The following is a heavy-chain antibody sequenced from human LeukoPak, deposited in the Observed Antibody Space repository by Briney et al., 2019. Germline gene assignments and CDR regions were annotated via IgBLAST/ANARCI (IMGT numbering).Heavy chain of an antibody. CDR3: ARDRFLAATAFDY. V-gene: IGHV3-30-3*01. J-gene: IGHJ4*02. D-gene: IGHD3-3*01. Sequence: GGSLRLSCAASGFTFSSYAMHWVRQAPGKGLEWVAVISYDGSNKYYADSVKGRFTISRGNSKNTLYLQMNRLRAEDTAVYYCARDRFLAATAFDYWGQGTLVTVSS. CDR1: GFTFSSYA. CDR2: ISYDGSNK.